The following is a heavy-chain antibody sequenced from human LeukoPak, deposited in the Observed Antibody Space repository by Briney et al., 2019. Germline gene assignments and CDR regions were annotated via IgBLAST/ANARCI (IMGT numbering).Heavy chain of an antibody. V-gene: IGHV4-59*08. CDR3: ARGSGASWFY. J-gene: IGHJ4*02. D-gene: IGHD6-13*01. CDR2: IYYSGST. Sequence: SETLSLTCTVSGGSISSYYWSWIRQPPGKGLEWIGYIYYSGSTNYNPSLKSRVTMSVDTSKNQFSLKLSSMTAADTAVYYCARGSGASWFYWGQGTLVTVSS. CDR1: GGSISSYY.